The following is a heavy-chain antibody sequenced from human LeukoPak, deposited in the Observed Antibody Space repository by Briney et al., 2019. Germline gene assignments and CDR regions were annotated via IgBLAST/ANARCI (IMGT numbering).Heavy chain of an antibody. CDR3: AKAGYGAPGSRTYMDV. CDR1: GFTFDDYA. J-gene: IGHJ6*03. CDR2: ISWNSGSI. V-gene: IGHV3-9*03. D-gene: IGHD3-10*01. Sequence: GRSLRLSCAASGFTFDDYAMHWVRQAPGKGLEWVSGISWNSGSIGCADSVKGRFTISRDNAKNSLYLQMNSLRAEDMALYYCAKAGYGAPGSRTYMDVWGKGTTVTVSS.